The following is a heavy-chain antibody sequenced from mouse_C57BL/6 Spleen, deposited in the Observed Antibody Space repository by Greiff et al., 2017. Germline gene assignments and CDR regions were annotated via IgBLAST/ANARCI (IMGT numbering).Heavy chain of an antibody. CDR2: INPSSGYT. D-gene: IGHD1-1*01. J-gene: IGHJ2*01. CDR3: ARSSPITTVVATGYYDY. V-gene: IGHV1-4*01. CDR1: GYTFTSYT. Sequence: QVQLQQSGADLARPGASVKMSCKASGYTFTSYTMPWVKQRPGQGLEWIGYINPSSGYTKYNQKFKDKVTLTADKSSSTAYMQLSSLTSEDSAVYYCARSSPITTVVATGYYDYWGQGTTLTVSS.